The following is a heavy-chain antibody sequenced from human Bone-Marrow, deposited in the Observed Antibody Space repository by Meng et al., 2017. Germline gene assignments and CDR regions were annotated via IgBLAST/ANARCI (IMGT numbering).Heavy chain of an antibody. CDR3: ARAGSGIVVVLDP. CDR2: IYYSGST. D-gene: IGHD2-2*01. CDR1: GGSISSSSYY. Sequence: QLRLQESGPGLVKPSETLSLICTVSGGSISSSSYYWGWIRQPPGKGLEWIGSIYYSGSTYYNPSLKSRVTISVDTSKNQFSLKLSSVTAADTAVYYCARAGSGIVVVLDPWGQGTLVTVSS. V-gene: IGHV4-39*07. J-gene: IGHJ5*02.